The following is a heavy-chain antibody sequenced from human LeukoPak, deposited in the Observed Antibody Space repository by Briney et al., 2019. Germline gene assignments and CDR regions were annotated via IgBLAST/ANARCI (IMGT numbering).Heavy chain of an antibody. V-gene: IGHV5-51*01. Sequence: GASLKISCKGSGFSFTSYWIDWVRQVPGKGLEWMGIIYPGDSDSRYSPSFQGQVTISADKSISTAYLQWSSLKASDTAMYYCARRGRGDCPDYWGQGTLVTVSS. CDR1: GFSFTSYW. J-gene: IGHJ4*02. D-gene: IGHD2-21*02. CDR2: IYPGDSDS. CDR3: ARRGRGDCPDY.